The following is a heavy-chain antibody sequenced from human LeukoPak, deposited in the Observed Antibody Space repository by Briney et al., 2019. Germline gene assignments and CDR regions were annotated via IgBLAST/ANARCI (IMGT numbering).Heavy chain of an antibody. J-gene: IGHJ5*02. CDR3: ASSKYYDFWSGSLNWFDP. CDR1: GGSFSDYY. V-gene: IGHV4-34*01. CDR2: INHSGST. Sequence: SETLSLTCAVYGGSFSDYYWSWIRQPPGKGLEWIGEINHSGSTNYNPSLKSRVTISLDTSKSLFSLNLSSVTAADTAVYYCASSKYYDFWSGSLNWFDPWGQGTLVTVSS. D-gene: IGHD3-3*01.